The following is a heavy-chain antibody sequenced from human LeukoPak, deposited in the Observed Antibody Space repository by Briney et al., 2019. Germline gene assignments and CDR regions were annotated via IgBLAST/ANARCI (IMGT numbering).Heavy chain of an antibody. CDR3: ARHAGGISATGTRPFDY. Sequence: PSETLSLTCTVTGASFSSSTYYWGWIRQPPGKGLEWIGSIYYSGSTYYNPSLKSRVTMSVDTSKNQFSLKLSSVTAADTAVYYCARHAGGISATGTRPFDYWGQGTLVTVSS. J-gene: IGHJ4*02. CDR1: GASFSSSTYY. D-gene: IGHD6-13*01. CDR2: IYYSGST. V-gene: IGHV4-39*01.